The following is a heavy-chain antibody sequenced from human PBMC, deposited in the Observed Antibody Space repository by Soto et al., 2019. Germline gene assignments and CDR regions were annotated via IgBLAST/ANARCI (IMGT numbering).Heavy chain of an antibody. J-gene: IGHJ5*02. Sequence: SETLSLTCTVSGASMSAYYWSWIRQSPGKGLEWIGYISYSGSTNYNPSLKSRITISVDTSKKQFSLKLSSVTAADTAVYYCASTTSYYYDTSGYSKWFDPWGQGTLVTVSS. D-gene: IGHD3-22*01. CDR3: ASTTSYYYDTSGYSKWFDP. V-gene: IGHV4-59*01. CDR1: GASMSAYY. CDR2: ISYSGST.